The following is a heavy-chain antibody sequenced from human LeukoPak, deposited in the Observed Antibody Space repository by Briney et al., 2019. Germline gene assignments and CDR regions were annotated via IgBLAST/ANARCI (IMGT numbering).Heavy chain of an antibody. Sequence: SVKVSCKASGGTFSSYAISWVRQAPGQGLEWMGGIIPIFGTANYAQKFQGRVTITTDESTSTAYMELSSLRPEDTAVYYCARALPAAIHWFDPWGQGTLVTVSS. CDR3: ARALPAAIHWFDP. V-gene: IGHV1-69*05. J-gene: IGHJ5*02. CDR1: GGTFSSYA. CDR2: IIPIFGTA. D-gene: IGHD2-2*01.